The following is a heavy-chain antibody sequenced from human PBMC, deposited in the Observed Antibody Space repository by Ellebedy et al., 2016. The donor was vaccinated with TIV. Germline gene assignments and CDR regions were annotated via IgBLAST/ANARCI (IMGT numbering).Heavy chain of an antibody. Sequence: SVKVSXKASGFTFTSSAVQWVRQARGQRLEWIGWIVVGSGNTNYAQKFQGRVTMTRDTSTSTVYMELSSLRSEDTAVYYCARAMESPYDYWGQGTLVTVSS. J-gene: IGHJ4*02. CDR1: GFTFTSSA. CDR2: IVVGSGNT. V-gene: IGHV1-58*01. CDR3: ARAMESPYDY. D-gene: IGHD3-3*01.